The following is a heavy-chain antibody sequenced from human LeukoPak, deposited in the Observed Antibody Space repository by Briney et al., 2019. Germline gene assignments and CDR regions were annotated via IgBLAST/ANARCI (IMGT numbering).Heavy chain of an antibody. CDR2: ISYSSSTI. J-gene: IGHJ4*02. V-gene: IGHV3-48*01. CDR3: ARVNRMVPGYCSGGTCPGDY. D-gene: IGHD2-15*01. CDR1: GFTFSSYG. Sequence: GGSLRLSCAASGFTFSSYGMYWVRQAPGKGLEWVSYISYSSSTIYYADSVKGRFTISRDNAKNSLYLQMNSLRAEDTAVYYCARVNRMVPGYCSGGTCPGDYWGQGTLVTVSS.